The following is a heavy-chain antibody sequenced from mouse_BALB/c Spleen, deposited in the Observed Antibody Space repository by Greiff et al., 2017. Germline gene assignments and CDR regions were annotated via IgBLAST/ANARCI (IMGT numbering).Heavy chain of an antibody. J-gene: IGHJ4*01. D-gene: IGHD3-3*01. CDR3: ARNYRDLYAMDY. V-gene: IGHV2-2*02. Sequence: VKLVESGPGLVQPSQSLSITCTVSGFSLTSYGVHWVRQSPGKGLEWLGVIWSGGSTDYNAAFISRLSISKDNSKSQVFFKMNSLQANDTAIYYCARNYRDLYAMDYWGQGTSVTVSS. CDR2: IWSGGST. CDR1: GFSLTSYG.